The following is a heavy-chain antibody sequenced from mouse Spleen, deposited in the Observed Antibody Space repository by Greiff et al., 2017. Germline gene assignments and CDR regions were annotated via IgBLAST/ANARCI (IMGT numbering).Heavy chain of an antibody. CDR1: DFPFRGYA. J-gene: IGHJ2*01. V-gene: IGHV5-9*04. Sequence: DVKLVESGGGLVKLGGSLNLPCPASDFPFRGYAMSWVPQPRGRGLEWVATISSGGGNTYYPDSVKGRFTISRDNAKNTLYLQMSSLKSEDTAMYYCARQRGNYFDYWGQGTTLTVSS. CDR3: ARQRGNYFDY. CDR2: ISSGGGNT.